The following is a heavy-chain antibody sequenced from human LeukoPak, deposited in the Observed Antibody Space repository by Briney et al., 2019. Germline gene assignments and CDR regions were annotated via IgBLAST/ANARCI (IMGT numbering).Heavy chain of an antibody. D-gene: IGHD6-13*01. J-gene: IGHJ4*02. Sequence: SETLSLTCTVSGGSISSYYWSWIRQPPGKGLEWIGYIYYSGSTNYNPSLKSRATISVDTSKNQFSLKLSSVTAADTAVYYCASIAAAGTDYWGQGTLVTVSS. CDR2: IYYSGST. CDR1: GGSISSYY. V-gene: IGHV4-59*01. CDR3: ASIAAAGTDY.